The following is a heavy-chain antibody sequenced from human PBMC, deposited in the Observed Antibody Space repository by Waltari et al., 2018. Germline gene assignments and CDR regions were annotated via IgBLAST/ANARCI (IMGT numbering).Heavy chain of an antibody. CDR3: VRVSNQWYFDL. Sequence: QVQLQESGPGLVKASETLSPTCGVSGYFISSGYYWGWIRRPPGKGLEWGGSIIHSGSTYYNPSLKSRVTISVDTSKNQFTLNLNSVTAADTAVYYCVRVSNQWYFDLWGRGTLVSVSS. CDR1: GYFISSGYY. D-gene: IGHD3-3*02. CDR2: IIHSGST. V-gene: IGHV4-38-2*01. J-gene: IGHJ2*01.